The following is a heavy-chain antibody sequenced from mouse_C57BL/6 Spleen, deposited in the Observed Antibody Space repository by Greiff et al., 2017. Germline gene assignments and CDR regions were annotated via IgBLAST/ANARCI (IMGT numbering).Heavy chain of an antibody. CDR1: GFTFSDYG. CDR3: ARKRHYYLDY. V-gene: IGHV5-17*01. D-gene: IGHD3-2*01. J-gene: IGHJ2*01. Sequence: EVKLVESGGGLVKPGGSLKLSCAASGFTFSDYGMHWVRQAPEKGLEWVAYISSGSSTIYYADTVKGRFTISRDNAKNTLFLQMTSLRSEDTAMYYCARKRHYYLDYWGQGTTLTVSS. CDR2: ISSGSSTI.